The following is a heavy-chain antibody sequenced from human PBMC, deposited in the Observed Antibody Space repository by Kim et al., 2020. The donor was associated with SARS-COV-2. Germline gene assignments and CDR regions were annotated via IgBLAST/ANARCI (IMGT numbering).Heavy chain of an antibody. J-gene: IGHJ5*02. CDR1: GFTFSSYA. CDR3: AKDPDYDIMTDYDRFDP. CDR2: ISGSGGST. D-gene: IGHD3-9*01. Sequence: GGSLRLSCAASGFTFSSYAMSWVRQAPGKGLEWVSAISGSGGSTYYADSVKGRFTISRDNSKNTLYLQMNSLRAEDTAVYYCAKDPDYDIMTDYDRFDPWGQGTLVTVSS. V-gene: IGHV3-23*01.